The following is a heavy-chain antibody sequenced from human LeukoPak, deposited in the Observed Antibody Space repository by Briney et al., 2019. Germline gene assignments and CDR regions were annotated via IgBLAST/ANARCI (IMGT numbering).Heavy chain of an antibody. Sequence: GGSLRLSCAASGFTFSGSAMHWVRQASGKGLEWVGRIRSKTNNYATAYAASVKDRFTISRDDSTNTAYLQMNSPKTEDTAVYYCAKDGRSSGYFRNDAFDIWGQGTMVTVSS. D-gene: IGHD3-22*01. CDR2: IRSKTNNYAT. CDR1: GFTFSGSA. V-gene: IGHV3-73*01. CDR3: AKDGRSSGYFRNDAFDI. J-gene: IGHJ3*02.